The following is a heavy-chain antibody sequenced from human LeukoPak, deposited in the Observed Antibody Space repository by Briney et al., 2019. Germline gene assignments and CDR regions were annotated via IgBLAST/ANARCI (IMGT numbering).Heavy chain of an antibody. CDR2: VYYSGST. Sequence: PSETLSLTCTVSGGSISSSSYYWGWIRQPPGKGLEWIGSVYYSGSTYYNPSLKSRVTISVDTSKNQFSLKLSSVTAADTAVYYCAVEMATGWARSDYWGQGTLVTVSS. D-gene: IGHD5-12*01. CDR1: GGSISSSSYY. J-gene: IGHJ4*02. V-gene: IGHV4-39*01. CDR3: AVEMATGWARSDY.